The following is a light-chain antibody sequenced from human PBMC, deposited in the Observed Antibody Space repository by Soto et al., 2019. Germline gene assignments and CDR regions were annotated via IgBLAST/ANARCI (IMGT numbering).Light chain of an antibody. Sequence: QSALTQPRSVSGSPGQSVTLSCTGTSRDVGGYNYVSWYQQHPGKAPKLMIYDVSKRPSGVSNRFSGATSGNTASLTISGLQAEDEAEYYCSSFTSTTSLYVFGTGTKVTVL. J-gene: IGLJ1*01. CDR3: SSFTSTTSLYV. CDR1: SRDVGGYNY. CDR2: DVS. V-gene: IGLV2-11*01.